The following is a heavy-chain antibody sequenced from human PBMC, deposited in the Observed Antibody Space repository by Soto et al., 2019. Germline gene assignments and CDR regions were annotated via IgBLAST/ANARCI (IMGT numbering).Heavy chain of an antibody. CDR1: GGSISSSSYY. CDR3: ARRHAPRYTTGNNHFDF. D-gene: IGHD1-1*01. CDR2: IYYSGST. V-gene: IGHV4-39*01. J-gene: IGHJ4*02. Sequence: LSLTCTVSGGSISSSSYYWGWIRQPPGKGLEWIGSIYYSGSTYYNPSLKSRVTISVDTSKNQFSLKLSSVTAADTAVYYCARRHAPRYTTGNNHFDFWGQGSLVTVSS.